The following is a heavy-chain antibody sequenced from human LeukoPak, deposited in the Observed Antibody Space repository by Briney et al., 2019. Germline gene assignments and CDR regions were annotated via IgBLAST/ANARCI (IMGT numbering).Heavy chain of an antibody. V-gene: IGHV1-18*01. Sequence: ASVKVSCKASGYTFTSYGISWVRQAPGQGLEWMGWISPYNGNTNYAQKLQGRVTMTTDTSTSTAYMELRSLRSDDTAVYYCARVAYDFWSGYYNSFDYWGQGTLVTVSS. J-gene: IGHJ4*02. CDR2: ISPYNGNT. CDR3: ARVAYDFWSGYYNSFDY. CDR1: GYTFTSYG. D-gene: IGHD3-3*01.